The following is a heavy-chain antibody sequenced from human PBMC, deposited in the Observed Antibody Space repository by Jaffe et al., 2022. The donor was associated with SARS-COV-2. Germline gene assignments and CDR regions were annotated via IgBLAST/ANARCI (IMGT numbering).Heavy chain of an antibody. CDR3: ARVRGYCSSTSCYGGWFDP. D-gene: IGHD2-2*01. CDR1: GFTFSSYS. V-gene: IGHV3-48*02. CDR2: ISSSSSTI. Sequence: EVQLVESGGGLVQPGGSLRLSCAASGFTFSSYSMNWVRQAPGKGLEWVSYISSSSSTIYYADSVKGRFTISRDNAKNSLYLQMNSLRDEDTAVYYCARVRGYCSSTSCYGGWFDPWGQGTLVTVSS. J-gene: IGHJ5*02.